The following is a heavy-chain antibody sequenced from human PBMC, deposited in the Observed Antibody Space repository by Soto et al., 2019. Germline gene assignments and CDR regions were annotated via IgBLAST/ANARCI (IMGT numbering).Heavy chain of an antibody. D-gene: IGHD2-15*01. CDR3: AKDTDKYPGVHFDY. V-gene: IGHV3-9*01. CDR1: GFTFDDYA. CDR2: ISWNSGSI. J-gene: IGHJ4*02. Sequence: EVQLVESGGGLVQPGRSLRLSCAASGFTFDDYAMHWVRQAPGKGLEWVSGISWNSGSIGYTDSVKGRFTISRDNAKNSLYLQMNSLRDEDTALYYCAKDTDKYPGVHFDYWGQGTLVTVSS.